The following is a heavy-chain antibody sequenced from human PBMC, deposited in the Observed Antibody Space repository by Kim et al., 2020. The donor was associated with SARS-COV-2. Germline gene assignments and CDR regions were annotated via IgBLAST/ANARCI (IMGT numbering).Heavy chain of an antibody. D-gene: IGHD4-17*01. Sequence: GGSLRLSCAASGFTFNNAWMSWVRQAPGKGLEWVGRIKSKTDGGTTDYAAPVTGRFIISRNDSNNTLYLQMNSLKSEDTAVYYCTPDMVPMTTGSYYSYYSLDVWGQGTTVTVSS. CDR3: TPDMVPMTTGSYYSYYSLDV. J-gene: IGHJ6*02. CDR2: IKSKTDGGTT. CDR1: GFTFNNAW. V-gene: IGHV3-15*01.